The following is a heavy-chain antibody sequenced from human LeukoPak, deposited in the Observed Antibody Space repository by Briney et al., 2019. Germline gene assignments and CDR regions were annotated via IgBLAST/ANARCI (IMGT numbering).Heavy chain of an antibody. D-gene: IGHD6-19*01. V-gene: IGHV1-18*01. CDR3: ARHPIAVAGLSSFDP. J-gene: IGHJ5*02. Sequence: ASVKVSRKASGYTFTSYGISWVRQAPGQGLEWMGWISAYNGNTNYAQKLQGRVTMTTDTSTSTAYMELRSLRSDDTAVYYCARHPIAVAGLSSFDPWGQGTLVTVSS. CDR2: ISAYNGNT. CDR1: GYTFTSYG.